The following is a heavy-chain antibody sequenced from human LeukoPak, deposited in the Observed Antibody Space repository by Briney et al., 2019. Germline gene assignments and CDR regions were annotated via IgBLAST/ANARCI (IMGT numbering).Heavy chain of an antibody. Sequence: PSQTLSLTCTVSGGSISSGGYYWSWIRQPPGKGLEWIGYIYHSGSTYYNPSLKSRVTISVDTSKNQFSLKLSSVTAADTAVYYCARAGRLSISITMIVVDAFDIWGQGTMVTVSS. CDR1: GGSISSGGYY. CDR2: IYHSGST. V-gene: IGHV4-30-2*01. CDR3: ARAGRLSISITMIVVDAFDI. J-gene: IGHJ3*02. D-gene: IGHD3-22*01.